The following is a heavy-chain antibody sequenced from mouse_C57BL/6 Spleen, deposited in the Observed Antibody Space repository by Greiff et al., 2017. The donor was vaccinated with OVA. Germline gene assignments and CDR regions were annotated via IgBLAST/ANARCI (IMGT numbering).Heavy chain of an antibody. Sequence: VQLQQSGAELVKPGASVKMSCKASGYTFTSYWITWVKQRPGQGLEWIGDIYPGSGSTNYNEKFKSKATLTVDTSSSTAYMQLSSLTSEDSAVYYCARDGHYYGSRLFDYWGQGTTLTVSS. J-gene: IGHJ2*01. CDR2: IYPGSGST. V-gene: IGHV1-55*01. D-gene: IGHD1-1*01. CDR1: GYTFTSYW. CDR3: ARDGHYYGSRLFDY.